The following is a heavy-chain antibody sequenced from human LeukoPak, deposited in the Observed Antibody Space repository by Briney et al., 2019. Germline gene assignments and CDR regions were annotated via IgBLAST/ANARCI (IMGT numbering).Heavy chain of an antibody. D-gene: IGHD1-26*01. Sequence: ASGFXFSSYGMHWVRQAPGXGXEWVAVIWYDGSNKYYADSVKGRFTISRDNSKNTLYLQMNSLRAEDTAVYYCARASGPFDYWGQGTLVTVSS. CDR2: IWYDGSNK. J-gene: IGHJ4*02. V-gene: IGHV3-33*01. CDR3: ARASGPFDY. CDR1: GFXFSSYG.